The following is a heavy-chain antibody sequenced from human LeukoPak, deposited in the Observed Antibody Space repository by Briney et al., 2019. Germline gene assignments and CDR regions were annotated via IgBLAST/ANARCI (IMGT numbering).Heavy chain of an antibody. CDR1: GYSFTSYW. Sequence: GESLKISCKGSGYSFTSYWIGWVRQMPGKGLEWMGIIYPGDSDTRYSPSSQGQVTISADKSISTAYLQWSSLKASDTAMYYCARATNYVWGSYRPFYYYYMDVWGKGTTVTVSS. J-gene: IGHJ6*03. CDR2: IYPGDSDT. CDR3: ARATNYVWGSYRPFYYYYMDV. V-gene: IGHV5-51*01. D-gene: IGHD3-16*02.